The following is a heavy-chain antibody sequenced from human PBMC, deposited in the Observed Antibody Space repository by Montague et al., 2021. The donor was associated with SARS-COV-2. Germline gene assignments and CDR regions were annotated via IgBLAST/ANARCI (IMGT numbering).Heavy chain of an antibody. J-gene: IGHJ4*02. CDR2: IHYNGYT. CDR3: ARGHTFGLGARGFEH. Sequence: SETLSLTCTVSGGLSNTDPSNSDFWSWIRQTPGKELEWIGWIHYNGYTNYNPSTKSRVTISIDTSKRYYSLRLNFLTATDTAVYDCARGHTFGLGARGFEHWGQGTLVTVAS. CDR1: GGLSNTDPSNSDF. V-gene: IGHV4-61*03. D-gene: IGHD1-26*01.